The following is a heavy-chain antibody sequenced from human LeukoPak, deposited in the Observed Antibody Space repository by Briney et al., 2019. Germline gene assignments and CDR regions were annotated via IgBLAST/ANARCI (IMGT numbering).Heavy chain of an antibody. J-gene: IGHJ4*02. CDR2: IRYDGSNK. CDR1: GFTFSSYG. V-gene: IGHV3-30*02. D-gene: IGHD5-18*01. CDR3: AKGGYSYGYRMWYFDY. Sequence: PGGSLRLSCAASGFTFSSYGMHWVRQAPGKGPEWVAFIRYDGSNKYYADSVKGRFTISRDNSKNTLYLQMNSLRAEDTAVYYCAKGGYSYGYRMWYFDYWGQGTLVTVSS.